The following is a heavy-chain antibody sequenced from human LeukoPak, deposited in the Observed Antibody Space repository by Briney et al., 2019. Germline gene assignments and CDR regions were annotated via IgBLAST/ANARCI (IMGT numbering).Heavy chain of an antibody. CDR2: IYYSGST. CDR1: GGSISSSSYY. V-gene: IGHV4-39*01. Sequence: SETLSLTCTVSGGSISSSSYYWGWIRQPPGKGLEWIGSIYYSGSTYYNPSLKSRVTISVDTSKNQFSLKLSSVTAADTAVYYCARHSVSAGSGNDAFDIWGQGTMVTVSS. CDR3: ARHSVSAGSGNDAFDI. J-gene: IGHJ3*02. D-gene: IGHD2-15*01.